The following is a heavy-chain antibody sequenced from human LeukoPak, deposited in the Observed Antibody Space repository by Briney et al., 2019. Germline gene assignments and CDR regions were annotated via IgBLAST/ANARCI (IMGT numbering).Heavy chain of an antibody. V-gene: IGHV3-21*01. CDR3: ARDADSSGYYYGLIDY. Sequence: GGSLRLSCAASGFTFSSYSMNWVRQAPGKGLEWVSSISSSSSYIYYADSVKGRFTISRDNAKNSLYLHMNSLRAEDTAVYYCARDADSSGYYYGLIDYWGQGTLVTVSS. CDR1: GFTFSSYS. J-gene: IGHJ4*02. CDR2: ISSSSSYI. D-gene: IGHD3-22*01.